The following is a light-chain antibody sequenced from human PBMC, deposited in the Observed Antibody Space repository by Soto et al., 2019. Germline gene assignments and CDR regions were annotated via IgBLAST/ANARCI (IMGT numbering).Light chain of an antibody. CDR3: QSYDRDTVI. CDR2: EDD. V-gene: IGLV6-57*01. J-gene: IGLJ2*01. CDR1: RGSIASNY. Sequence: NFMLTQPHSVSESPGKTVTISCTRSRGSIASNYVQWYQQRPGSSPSIVIYEDDQRPSGVPDRFSGSIDSSSSSASLTISGLKTEDEADYYCQSYDRDTVIFGGGTKLTVL.